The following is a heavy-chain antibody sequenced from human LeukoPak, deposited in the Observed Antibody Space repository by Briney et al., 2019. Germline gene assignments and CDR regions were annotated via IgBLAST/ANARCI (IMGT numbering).Heavy chain of an antibody. CDR3: ARALYDSSLRATWFDP. V-gene: IGHV4-4*07. D-gene: IGHD3-22*01. CDR1: GGSISSYY. CDR2: IYTSGST. J-gene: IGHJ5*02. Sequence: PSETLSLTCTVSGGSISSYYWSWIRQPAGKGLEWIGRIYTSGSTNYNPSLKSRVTISVDTSKNQFSLKLSSVTAADTAVYYCARALYDSSLRATWFDPWGQGTLVTVSS.